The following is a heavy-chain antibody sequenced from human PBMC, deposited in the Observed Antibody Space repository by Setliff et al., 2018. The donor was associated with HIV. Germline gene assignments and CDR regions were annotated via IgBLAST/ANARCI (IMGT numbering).Heavy chain of an antibody. D-gene: IGHD1-26*01. Sequence: PGESLKISCKGSGSSFSSYWIGWVRQMPGKGLEWMGIIYPGDSDTKYSPSFQGQVTISAARSISTAYLQWSSLQASDTAMYYCARADSGDYSAFDLWGQGTLVTVSS. V-gene: IGHV5-51*01. CDR3: ARADSGDYSAFDL. J-gene: IGHJ5*02. CDR2: IYPGDSDT. CDR1: GSSFSSYW.